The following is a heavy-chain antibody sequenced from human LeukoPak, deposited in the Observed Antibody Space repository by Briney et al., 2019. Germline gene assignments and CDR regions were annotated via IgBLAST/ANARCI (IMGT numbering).Heavy chain of an antibody. V-gene: IGHV6-1*01. CDR1: GDSVSSSSAA. D-gene: IGHD6-13*01. J-gene: IGHJ3*02. CDR2: TYYRSKWYN. Sequence: SQTLSLTCAISGDSVSSSSAAWNWIRQSPSRGLEWLGRTYYRSKWYNDYAVSVKSRITINPDTSKNQFSLQLNSVTPEDTAVYYCARDIFIAAAGTRAFDIWGQGTMVTVSS. CDR3: ARDIFIAAAGTRAFDI.